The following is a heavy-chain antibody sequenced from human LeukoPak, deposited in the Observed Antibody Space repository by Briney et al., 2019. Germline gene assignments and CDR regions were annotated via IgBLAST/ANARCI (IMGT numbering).Heavy chain of an antibody. Sequence: ASVKVSCKASGYTFTSYDINWVRQATGQGLEWMGWMNPNSGNTGYAQKFQGRVTITRNTSISTAYVELSSLRSEDTAVYYCARDDPSIVRGVIIELFDYWGQGTLVTVSS. CDR3: ARDDPSIVRGVIIELFDY. CDR2: MNPNSGNT. D-gene: IGHD3-10*01. V-gene: IGHV1-8*01. J-gene: IGHJ4*02. CDR1: GYTFTSYD.